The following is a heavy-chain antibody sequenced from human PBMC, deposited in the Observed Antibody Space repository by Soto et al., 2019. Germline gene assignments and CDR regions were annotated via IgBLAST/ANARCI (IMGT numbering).Heavy chain of an antibody. V-gene: IGHV1-69*02. D-gene: IGHD2-15*01. CDR2: IIPILDIP. CDR3: ASHFTGVLVLGASPPGGDNYGCDV. Sequence: QVQLVQSGAEVKKPGSSVKVSFKASGGTFSRYTISWVRQAPGQGLEWMGRIIPILDIPNYAQNFQGRVTITADKSTSTAYMELSSLRSHDTAVYYCASHFTGVLVLGASPPGGDNYGCDVWGQGTTVTVSS. J-gene: IGHJ6*02. CDR1: GGTFSRYT.